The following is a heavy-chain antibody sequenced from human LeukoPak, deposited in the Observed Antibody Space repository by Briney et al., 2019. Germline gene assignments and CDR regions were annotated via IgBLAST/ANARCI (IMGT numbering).Heavy chain of an antibody. Sequence: GASVTVSCKASGYTFTSYYMHWVRQAPGQGLEWMGIINPSGGSTSYAQKFQGRVTMTRDMSTSTVYMELSSLRSEDTAVYYCARDCSGGSCYSHWGQGTLVTVSS. J-gene: IGHJ1*01. D-gene: IGHD2-15*01. CDR1: GYTFTSYY. CDR3: ARDCSGGSCYSH. CDR2: INPSGGST. V-gene: IGHV1-46*01.